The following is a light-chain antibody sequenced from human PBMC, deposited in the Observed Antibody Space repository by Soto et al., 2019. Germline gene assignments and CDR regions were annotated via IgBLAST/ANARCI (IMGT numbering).Light chain of an antibody. J-gene: IGLJ2*01. CDR2: DVS. V-gene: IGLV2-14*01. CDR1: SSDVGGYNY. CDR3: SSYTSSSTPVV. Sequence: QSVLTQPASVSGSPGQSTTISCTGTSSDVGGYNYVSWYQQHPGKAPKLMIYDVSNRPSGVSNRFSGSKSGNTASLTISGLQAEDEGDYYCSSYTSSSTPVVFGGGTKLTVL.